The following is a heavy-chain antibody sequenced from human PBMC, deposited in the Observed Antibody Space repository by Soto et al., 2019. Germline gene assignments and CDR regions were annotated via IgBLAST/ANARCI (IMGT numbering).Heavy chain of an antibody. CDR1: GFAFSSYG. CDR2: ISHDGNKK. V-gene: IGHV3-30*18. J-gene: IGHJ6*02. CDR3: AKGLAVGVLHYGMHV. D-gene: IGHD3-16*01. Sequence: QVQVVESGGGVVQPGVSLRLSCVASGFAFSSYGMHWVRQAPGKGLEWVAVISHDGNKKYYADSVKGRFTVSRDNSKTTVFLQMSSLRAEDTAVFYCAKGLAVGVLHYGMHVWRQGTTVTVSS.